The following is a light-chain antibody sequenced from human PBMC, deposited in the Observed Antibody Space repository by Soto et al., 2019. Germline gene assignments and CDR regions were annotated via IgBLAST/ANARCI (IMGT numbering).Light chain of an antibody. J-gene: IGKJ2*01. CDR2: DAS. V-gene: IGKV3-11*01. Sequence: EIVLTQSPATLSLSPGERATLSCRASQSVSSYLAWYRQKPGQAPRLLIYDASNRATGIPARFSASGSGTDVTLNSSRLEPEDFAVYYCQQRSNLPYTFGQGTKVEIK. CDR3: QQRSNLPYT. CDR1: QSVSSY.